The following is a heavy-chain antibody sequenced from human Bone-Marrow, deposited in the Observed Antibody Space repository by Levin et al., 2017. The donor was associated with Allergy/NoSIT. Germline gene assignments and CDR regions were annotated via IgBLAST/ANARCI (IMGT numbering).Heavy chain of an antibody. CDR2: INPNSGGT. Sequence: ASVKVSCKASGYTFTGYYMHWVRQAPGQGLEWMGRINPNSGGTNYAQKFQGRVTMTRDTSISTAYMELSRLRSDDTAVYYCASSGLYCSSTSCHSRHAFDIWGQGTMVTVSS. D-gene: IGHD2-2*01. V-gene: IGHV1-2*06. CDR3: ASSGLYCSSTSCHSRHAFDI. J-gene: IGHJ3*02. CDR1: GYTFTGYY.